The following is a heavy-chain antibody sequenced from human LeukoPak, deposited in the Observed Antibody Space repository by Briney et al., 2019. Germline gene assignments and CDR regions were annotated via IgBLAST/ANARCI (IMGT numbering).Heavy chain of an antibody. CDR2: VYYSGST. CDR1: GGSIGGSSFY. V-gene: IGHV4-39*01. D-gene: IGHD6-13*01. J-gene: IGHJ4*02. CDR3: ARHRTVAAGVAFDY. Sequence: SETLSLTCIVSGGSIGGSSFYWAWIRQPPGMGLEWIGSVYYSGSTYYNPSLKSRVTIPVDRSKNQFSLKLSSVTAADTAVYYCARHRTVAAGVAFDYWGQGTLVTVSS.